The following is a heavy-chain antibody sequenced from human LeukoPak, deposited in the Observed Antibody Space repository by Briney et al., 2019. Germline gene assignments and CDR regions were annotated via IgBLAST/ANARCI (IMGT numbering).Heavy chain of an antibody. CDR1: GGTFSSYA. Sequence: SVTVSCKASGGTFSSYAISWVRQAPGQGLEWMGGIIPIFGTANYAQKFQGRVTITADESTSTAYMELSSLRSEDTAVYYCARISSWYGDLGPQNTYYFDYWGQGTLVTVSS. D-gene: IGHD6-13*01. J-gene: IGHJ4*02. CDR2: IIPIFGTA. V-gene: IGHV1-69*13. CDR3: ARISSWYGDLGPQNTYYFDY.